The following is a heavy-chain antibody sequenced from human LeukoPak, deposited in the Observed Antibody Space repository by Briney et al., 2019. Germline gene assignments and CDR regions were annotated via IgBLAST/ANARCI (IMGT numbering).Heavy chain of an antibody. CDR1: GFTVSNDY. CDR2: IYADGTT. J-gene: IGHJ5*02. CDR3: ARDCAGAQNWVALDP. D-gene: IGHD7-27*01. Sequence: PGGSLRLSCAASGFTVSNDYMAWVRQDPGKGLEWASLIYADGTTFYTDSVKGRFTMSRDNFKNTLYLQMNSLRPEDTALYYCARDCAGAQNWVALDPWGQGTLVTVSS. V-gene: IGHV3-66*02.